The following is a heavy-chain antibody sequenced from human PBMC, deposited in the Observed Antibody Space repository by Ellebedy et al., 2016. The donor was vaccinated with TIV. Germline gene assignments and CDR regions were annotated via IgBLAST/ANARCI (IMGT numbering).Heavy chain of an antibody. J-gene: IGHJ4*02. V-gene: IGHV4-39*01. CDR3: ARHDRLHFFDL. CDR1: GGSVTSNTFY. Sequence: MPSETLSLTCTVSGGSVTSNTFYWAWIRQPPGKGLEWIGTISHTGNTYDNPPLMSRVTLSVDTSRNQFSLRLHAVTAADTAVYYCARHDRLHFFDLWGQGTLVTVSS. CDR2: ISHTGNT. D-gene: IGHD4-11*01.